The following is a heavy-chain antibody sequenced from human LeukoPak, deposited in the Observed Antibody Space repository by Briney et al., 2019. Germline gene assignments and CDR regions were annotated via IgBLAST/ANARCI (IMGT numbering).Heavy chain of an antibody. CDR3: TREAMQQFPPYYYYYMDV. CDR1: GDSIINYY. Sequence: SETLSLTCPVSGDSIINYYWSWIRQPAGKGLEWLGRIYSTGTNDYNPSVKRRLTMSVDISKRQISLKLTSVTAADTAVYYCTREAMQQFPPYYYYYMDVWGKGTAVTVSS. V-gene: IGHV4-4*07. CDR2: IYSTGTN. J-gene: IGHJ6*03. D-gene: IGHD6-13*01.